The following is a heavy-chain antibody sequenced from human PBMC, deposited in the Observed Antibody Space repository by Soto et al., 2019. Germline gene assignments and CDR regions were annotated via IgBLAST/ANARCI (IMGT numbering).Heavy chain of an antibody. CDR3: VKRMVVAATDDAVDI. CDR1: GFTVSSNY. Sequence: EVQLVESGGGLVQPGGSLRLSCAASGFTVSSNYMSWVRQAPGKGLEWVSVIYSGGSTYYADSVKGRFTISRHNSKNTLYLQMNSLRAEDTAVYYCVKRMVVAATDDAVDIWGQGTMVTVSA. CDR2: IYSGGST. J-gene: IGHJ3*02. V-gene: IGHV3-53*04. D-gene: IGHD2-15*01.